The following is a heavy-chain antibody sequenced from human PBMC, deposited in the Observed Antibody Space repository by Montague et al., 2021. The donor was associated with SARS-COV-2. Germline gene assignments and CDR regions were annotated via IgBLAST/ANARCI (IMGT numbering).Heavy chain of an antibody. D-gene: IGHD4-17*01. V-gene: IGHV2-5*02. Sequence: PALVKPTQTLTLTCSFSGFSLRTSGVGVGWIRQPPGKALEWLAVIYWDDDKRYSPSLKSRLTITKDTSKYQVVLTMTNMDPVDTATYYCVHSYADYLFDYWGQGTLVSVSS. CDR3: VHSYADYLFDY. J-gene: IGHJ4*02. CDR1: GFSLRTSGVG. CDR2: IYWDDDK.